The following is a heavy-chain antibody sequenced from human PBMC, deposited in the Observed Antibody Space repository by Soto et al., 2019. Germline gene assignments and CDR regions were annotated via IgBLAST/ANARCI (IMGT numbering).Heavy chain of an antibody. V-gene: IGHV4-31*03. J-gene: IGHJ4*02. CDR2: IYYSGST. Sequence: SETLSLTCTVSGGSISSGGYYWSWIRQHPGKGLEWIGYIYYSGSTYYNPSLKSRVTISVDTSKNQFSLKLSSVTAADTAVYYCARDRCTNGVCYPYYFDYWGQGTLVTVSS. D-gene: IGHD2-8*01. CDR3: ARDRCTNGVCYPYYFDY. CDR1: GGSISSGGYY.